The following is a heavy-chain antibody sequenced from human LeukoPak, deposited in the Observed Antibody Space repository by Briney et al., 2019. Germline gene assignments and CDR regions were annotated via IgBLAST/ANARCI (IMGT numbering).Heavy chain of an antibody. CDR1: GGSFSSSSYY. V-gene: IGHV4-39*01. J-gene: IGHJ4*02. D-gene: IGHD2-2*01. CDR3: ARSVPDLYCSSTSCYHFDY. CDR2: IYYSGST. Sequence: SETLSLTCAVYGGSFSSSSYYWGWIRQPPGKGLEWIGSIYYSGSTYYNPSLKSRVTISVDTSKNQFSLKLSSVTAADTAVYYCARSVPDLYCSSTSCYHFDYWGQGTLVTVSS.